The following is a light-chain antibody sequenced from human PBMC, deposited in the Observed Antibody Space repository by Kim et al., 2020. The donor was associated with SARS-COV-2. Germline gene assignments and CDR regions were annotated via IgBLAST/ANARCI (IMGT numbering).Light chain of an antibody. Sequence: KTVTISCTRSSGSIASHYVQWYQQSPGSAPTTVIYEDDQRPSGVPDRFSGSIDRSSNSASLTISGLKTEDEADYYCQSYDNSNPWVFGGGTQLTVL. CDR3: QSYDNSNPWV. CDR1: SGSIASHY. J-gene: IGLJ3*02. CDR2: EDD. V-gene: IGLV6-57*03.